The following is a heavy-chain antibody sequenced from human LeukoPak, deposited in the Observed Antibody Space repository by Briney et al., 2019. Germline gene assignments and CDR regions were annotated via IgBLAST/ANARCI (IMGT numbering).Heavy chain of an antibody. CDR3: VKGLDYSSSQMDS. D-gene: IGHD6-6*01. Sequence: GGSLRLSCSASGLTFKPYAMHWVRQAPGKGLEYVSSINTNGANTYYADSVKGRFTISRDNSRNTVYVQMNSLTPEDTAVYYCVKGLDYSSSQMDSWGQGTLVTVSS. V-gene: IGHV3-64*05. J-gene: IGHJ4*02. CDR1: GLTFKPYA. CDR2: INTNGANT.